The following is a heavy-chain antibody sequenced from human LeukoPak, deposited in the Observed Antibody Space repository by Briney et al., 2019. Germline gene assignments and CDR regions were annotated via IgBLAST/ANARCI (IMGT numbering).Heavy chain of an antibody. Sequence: SETLSLTCTVSGGSISSSSYYWGWIRQPPGKGLEWIGSIFYSGSTYYNPSLKSRVTISVDTSKNQFSLKLSSVTAADTAVYYCARDVYSSGWMDYYYYMDVWGKGTTVTVSS. V-gene: IGHV4-39*07. CDR1: GGSISSSSYY. CDR2: IFYSGST. D-gene: IGHD6-19*01. J-gene: IGHJ6*03. CDR3: ARDVYSSGWMDYYYYMDV.